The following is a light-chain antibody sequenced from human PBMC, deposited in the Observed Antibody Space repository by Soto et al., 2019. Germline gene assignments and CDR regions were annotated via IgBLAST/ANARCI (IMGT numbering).Light chain of an antibody. CDR1: QGIAPY. CDR3: QKYNSAPLT. V-gene: IGKV1-27*01. J-gene: IGKJ4*01. Sequence: DVQMTQSPSSLSAFVGDRVTITCRASQGIAPYLAWFQQKPGKVPKLLIYATSTLQSGVPSRFSGSGSGTDFTLTINSLQREDVGTYYCQKYNSAPLTFGGGTNVEIK. CDR2: ATS.